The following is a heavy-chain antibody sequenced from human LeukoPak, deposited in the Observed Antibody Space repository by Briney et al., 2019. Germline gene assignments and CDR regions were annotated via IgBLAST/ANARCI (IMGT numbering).Heavy chain of an antibody. J-gene: IGHJ6*03. CDR1: GYTFSSYA. V-gene: IGHV7-4-1*02. Sequence: ASVKVSCKASGYTFSSYAMNWVRQAPGQGLEFMGWINTNTGNPTYAQGFTGRFVFSLDTSVSTAYLQISSLKAEDTAVYYCARPSIAAATDYYYMDVWGKGTTVTVSS. CDR3: ARPSIAAATDYYYMDV. D-gene: IGHD6-13*01. CDR2: INTNTGNP.